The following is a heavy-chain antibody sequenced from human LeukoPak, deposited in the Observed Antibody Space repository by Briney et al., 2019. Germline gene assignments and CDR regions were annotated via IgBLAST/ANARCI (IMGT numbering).Heavy chain of an antibody. CDR1: GGTFNRYA. CDR2: IIPMFDTA. CDR3: ARADNWEGAKGD. Sequence: SVKVSCKASGGTFNRYAISWVRQAPGHGLEWMGGIIPMFDTANYAQRFQGRLTITADKSTSTAYMELSSLTSEDTAVYYCARADNWEGAKGDWGQGTMVTVSS. V-gene: IGHV1-69*06. D-gene: IGHD3-16*01. J-gene: IGHJ3*01.